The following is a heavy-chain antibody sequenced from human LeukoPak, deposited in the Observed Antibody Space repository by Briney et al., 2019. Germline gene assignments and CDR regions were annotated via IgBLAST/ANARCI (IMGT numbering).Heavy chain of an antibody. CDR1: GYSFTSYW. D-gene: IGHD4-17*01. CDR3: ARGGNYGDYVFHGMDV. Sequence: GESLKISCKGSGYSFTSYWIGWVRQMPGKGLEWMGIIYPGDSDTRYSPSFQGQVAISADKSISTAYLQWSSLKASDTAMYYCARGGNYGDYVFHGMDVWGQGTTVTVSS. CDR2: IYPGDSDT. V-gene: IGHV5-51*01. J-gene: IGHJ6*02.